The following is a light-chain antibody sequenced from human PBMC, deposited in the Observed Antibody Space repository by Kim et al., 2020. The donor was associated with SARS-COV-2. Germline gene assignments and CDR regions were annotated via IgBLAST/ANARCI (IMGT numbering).Light chain of an antibody. CDR3: QQYDNLLIT. J-gene: IGKJ5*01. Sequence: ASVGDKVTITCQASQDISNYLNWYQQKPGKAPELLIYDTSNLETGVPSRFSGSGSGTDFTFTISSLQPEDIATYYCQQYDNLLITFGQGTRLEIK. CDR2: DTS. V-gene: IGKV1-33*01. CDR1: QDISNY.